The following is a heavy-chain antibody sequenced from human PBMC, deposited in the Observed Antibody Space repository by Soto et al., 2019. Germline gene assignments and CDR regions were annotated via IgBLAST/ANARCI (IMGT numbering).Heavy chain of an antibody. CDR3: ARDTYYYGSGSYSP. CDR1: GFTFSSHA. CDR2: LSDSGDSI. D-gene: IGHD3-10*01. J-gene: IGHJ5*02. Sequence: GGSLRLSCTASGFTFSSHAMTWVRQAPGKGLEWVSGLSDSGDSIYYADSVKGRFTIYRDNSMNTLYLQMNSLRAEDTAVYYCARDTYYYGSGSYSPWGQGTLVTVSS. V-gene: IGHV3-23*01.